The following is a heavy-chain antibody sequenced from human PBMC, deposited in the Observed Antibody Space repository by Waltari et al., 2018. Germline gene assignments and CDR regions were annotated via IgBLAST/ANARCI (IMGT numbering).Heavy chain of an antibody. J-gene: IGHJ4*02. D-gene: IGHD3-16*01. CDR2: INAGNGNT. CDR1: GYTFTSYA. CDR3: ARDRGRGDDYFDY. V-gene: IGHV1-3*01. Sequence: QVQLVQSGAEVKKPGASVKVSCKASGYTFTSYAMHWVRQAPGQRLEWMGWINAGNGNTKYSQKFQGRVTITRDTSASTAYMELSSLRSEDTAVYYCARDRGRGDDYFDYWGQGTLVTVSS.